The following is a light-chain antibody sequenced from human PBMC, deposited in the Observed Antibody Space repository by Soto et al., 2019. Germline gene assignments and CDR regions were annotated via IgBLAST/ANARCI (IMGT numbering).Light chain of an antibody. V-gene: IGKV3-11*01. CDR3: QQRSNWPPWT. Sequence: ENLFTQSPAPPSFSPGERATLSSRASQSVSSYLAWYQQKPGQAPRLLIYDASNRATGIPARFSGSGSGTDFTLTISSLEPEDFAVYYCQQRSNWPPWTFGQGTKVDIK. CDR1: QSVSSY. J-gene: IGKJ1*01. CDR2: DAS.